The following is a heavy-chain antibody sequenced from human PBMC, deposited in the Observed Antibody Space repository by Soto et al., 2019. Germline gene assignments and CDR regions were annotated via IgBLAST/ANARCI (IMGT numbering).Heavy chain of an antibody. Sequence: PXETLYLTCAVYGVSFSGYYWSWIRQPPGKGLEWIGEINHSGSTNYNPSLKSRVTISVDTSKNQFSLKLSSVTAADTAVYYCARGELLLWFGELLDYYGMDVWGQGNTVTVSS. CDR3: ARGELLLWFGELLDYYGMDV. V-gene: IGHV4-34*01. CDR1: GVSFSGYY. J-gene: IGHJ6*02. CDR2: INHSGST. D-gene: IGHD3-10*01.